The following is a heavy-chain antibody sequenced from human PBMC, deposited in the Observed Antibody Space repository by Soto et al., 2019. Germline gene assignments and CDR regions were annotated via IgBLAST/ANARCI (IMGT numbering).Heavy chain of an antibody. D-gene: IGHD3-10*01. CDR2: IYSGGST. J-gene: IGHJ1*01. Sequence: EVQLVESGGGLVQPRGSLRLSCAASGFAVSSNYMSWVRQAPGKGLEWVSVIYSGGSTYYADSVKGRFTISRDNSKNTLYLQMNSLRAEDTAVYYCVRVTYYYGSGSYYFGYWGQGTLVTVSS. CDR1: GFAVSSNY. CDR3: VRVTYYYGSGSYYFGY. V-gene: IGHV3-66*01.